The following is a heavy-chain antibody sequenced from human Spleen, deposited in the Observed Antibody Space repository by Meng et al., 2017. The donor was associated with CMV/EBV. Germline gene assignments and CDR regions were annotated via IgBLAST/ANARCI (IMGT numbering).Heavy chain of an antibody. Sequence: GGSLRLSCAASGFTFSSYAMSWVRQGPGKGLEWVANIKQDGSEKYYVDSVKGRFTISRDNAKNSLYLQMNSLRAEDTAVYYCASARDYYYYGMDVWGQGTTVTVSS. CDR1: GFTFSSYA. V-gene: IGHV3-7*01. D-gene: IGHD5-24*01. CDR2: IKQDGSEK. J-gene: IGHJ6*02. CDR3: ASARDYYYYGMDV.